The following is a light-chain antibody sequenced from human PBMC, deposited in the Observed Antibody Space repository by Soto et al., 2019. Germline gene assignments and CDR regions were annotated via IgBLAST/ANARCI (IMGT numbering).Light chain of an antibody. CDR1: QSISGN. CDR3: QQYKNWPQIT. CDR2: GAS. V-gene: IGKV3-15*01. J-gene: IGKJ5*01. Sequence: EIVMTQSPGTLSVSPGERATLSCRASQSISGNLVWYQQKPGQAPRLIIYGASTRATGIPARFSGSGCGTEFILPISSLQPEDFLVYYGQQYKNWPQITFGQGTRLEIK.